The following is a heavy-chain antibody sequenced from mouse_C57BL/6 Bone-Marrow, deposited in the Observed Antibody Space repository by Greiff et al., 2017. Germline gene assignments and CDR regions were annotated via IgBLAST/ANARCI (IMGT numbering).Heavy chain of an antibody. D-gene: IGHD2-5*01. Sequence: QVQLKESGPGLVAPSQSLSITCTVSGFSLTSYAISWVRQPPGKGLEWLGVIWTGGGTNYNSALKSRLSISTDNSKSQVFLKMNSLQTDDTARYYCARNCPYSNYSCWYFDVWGTGTTVTVSS. V-gene: IGHV2-9-1*01. J-gene: IGHJ1*03. CDR1: GFSLTSYA. CDR3: ARNCPYSNYSCWYFDV. CDR2: IWTGGGT.